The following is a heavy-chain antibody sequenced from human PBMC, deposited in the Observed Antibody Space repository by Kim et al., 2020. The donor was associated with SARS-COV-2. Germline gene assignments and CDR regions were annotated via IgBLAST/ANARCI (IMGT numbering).Heavy chain of an antibody. D-gene: IGHD2-15*01. J-gene: IGHJ6*02. CDR3: ARESEYIVVVVEGMDV. Sequence: SVKGRFTISRDNSKNTLYLQMNNLRAEDTAVYYCARESEYIVVVVEGMDVWGQGTTVTVSS. V-gene: IGHV3-30*01.